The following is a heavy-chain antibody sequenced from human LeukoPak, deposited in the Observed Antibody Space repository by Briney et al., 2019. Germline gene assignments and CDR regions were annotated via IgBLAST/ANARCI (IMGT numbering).Heavy chain of an antibody. CDR2: ICYSGST. D-gene: IGHD5-18*01. V-gene: IGHV4-31*03. J-gene: IGHJ4*02. CDR1: GGSISSGGYY. Sequence: PSETLSLTCTVSGGSISSGGYYWSWIRQHPGKGLEWIGYICYSGSTYYNPSLKSRVTISVDTSKNQFSLKLSSVTAADTAVYYCARDRFVDTGGIDYWGQGTLVTVSS. CDR3: ARDRFVDTGGIDY.